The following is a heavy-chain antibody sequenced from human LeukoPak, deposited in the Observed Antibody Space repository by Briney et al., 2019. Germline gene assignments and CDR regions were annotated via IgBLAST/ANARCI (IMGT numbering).Heavy chain of an antibody. V-gene: IGHV1-2*02. Sequence: GASVKVSCKASGYTFTGYYMHWVRQAPGQGLEWMGWINPNSGGTNYAQKFQGRVTMTRDTSISTAYMELSRLRSDDTAVYYCARDPGYCSSTSCLNWFDPWGQGTLVTVSS. CDR3: ARDPGYCSSTSCLNWFDP. J-gene: IGHJ5*02. CDR1: GYTFTGYY. D-gene: IGHD2-2*01. CDR2: INPNSGGT.